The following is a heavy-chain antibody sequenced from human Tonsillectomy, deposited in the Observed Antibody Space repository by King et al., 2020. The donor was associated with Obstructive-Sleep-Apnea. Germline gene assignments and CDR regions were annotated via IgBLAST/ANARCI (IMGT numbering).Heavy chain of an antibody. Sequence: QLVQSGAEVKKPGEALKISCKGSGYRFLTYWIGWVRQMPGKGLEWMGIIYPGDSVTRYSPSFQGQVTISADESITTAYLQWRSLKASDTAMYYCSRGGEYYFDYWGQGTLVTVSS. D-gene: IGHD2-15*01. CDR1: GYRFLTYW. V-gene: IGHV5-51*01. CDR2: IYPGDSVT. J-gene: IGHJ4*02. CDR3: SRGGEYYFDY.